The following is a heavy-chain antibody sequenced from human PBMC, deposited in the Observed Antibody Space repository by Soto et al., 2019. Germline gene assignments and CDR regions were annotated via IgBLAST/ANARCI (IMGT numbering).Heavy chain of an antibody. CDR1: GFTFSSYA. V-gene: IGHV3-23*01. J-gene: IGHJ4*02. D-gene: IGHD3-3*01. CDR3: ARGGRSRVVINLASVGQEGRYFDY. Sequence: HPGGSLRLSCAASGFTFSSYAMSWVRQAPGKGLEWVSAISGSGGSTYYADSVKGRFTISRDNSKNTLYLQMNSLRAEDTAVYYCARGGRSRVVINLASVGQEGRYFDYWGQGTLVTVSS. CDR2: ISGSGGST.